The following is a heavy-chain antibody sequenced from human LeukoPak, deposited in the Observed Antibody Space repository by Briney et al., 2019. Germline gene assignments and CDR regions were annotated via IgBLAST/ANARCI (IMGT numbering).Heavy chain of an antibody. J-gene: IGHJ4*02. CDR2: ISWNSGSI. CDR1: GFTFDDYA. Sequence: GGSLRLSCAASGFTFDDYAMHWVRQAPGKGLEWVSGISWNSGSIGYADSVKGRFTISRDNAKNSLYLQMNSLRAEDTALHYCAKDTSGYYAYFDYWGQGTLVTVSS. D-gene: IGHD3-22*01. CDR3: AKDTSGYYAYFDY. V-gene: IGHV3-9*01.